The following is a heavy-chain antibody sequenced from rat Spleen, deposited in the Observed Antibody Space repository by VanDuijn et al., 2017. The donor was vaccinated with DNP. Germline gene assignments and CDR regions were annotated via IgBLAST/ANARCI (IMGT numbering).Heavy chain of an antibody. Sequence: EVQLVESGGDLVQPGRSLKLFCAASGFTFSDYYMAWVRQAPTKGLEWVAYIRYDGGSTYYRDSVKGRFTISRDNAKSSLYLQMDSLRSEDTATHYCARHGYYNARDWFAYWGQGTLVTVSS. D-gene: IGHD1-6*01. J-gene: IGHJ3*01. CDR1: GFTFSDYY. V-gene: IGHV5-20*01. CDR2: IRYDGGST. CDR3: ARHGYYNARDWFAY.